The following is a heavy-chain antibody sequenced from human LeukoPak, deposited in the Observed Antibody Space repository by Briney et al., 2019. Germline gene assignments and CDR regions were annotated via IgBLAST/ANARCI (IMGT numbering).Heavy chain of an antibody. D-gene: IGHD6-19*01. J-gene: IGHJ4*02. CDR2: INPNSGVT. Sequence: ASVKVSCKASGYTFTDYYIHWVRQAPGQRLEWMGWINPNSGVTNYAQKLQGRVTMTTDTSTSTAYMELRSLRSDDTAVYYCARDLKMGYSSGRYSWGTGSSNDYWGQGTLVTVSS. V-gene: IGHV1-2*02. CDR1: GYTFTDYY. CDR3: ARDLKMGYSSGRYSWGTGSSNDY.